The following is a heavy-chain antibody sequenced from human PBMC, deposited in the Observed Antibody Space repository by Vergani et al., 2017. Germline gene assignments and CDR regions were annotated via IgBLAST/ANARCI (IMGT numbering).Heavy chain of an antibody. J-gene: IGHJ1*01. CDR3: AKDSSSWYTGYFQH. V-gene: IGHV3-30*18. D-gene: IGHD6-13*01. Sequence: QVQLVESGGGVVQPGRSLRLSCAASGFTFSSYGMHWVRQAPGMGLEWVAVISYDGSNKYYADSVKGRFTISRDNSKNTLYLQMNSLRAEDTAVYYCAKDSSSWYTGYFQHWGQGTLVTVSS. CDR2: ISYDGSNK. CDR1: GFTFSSYG.